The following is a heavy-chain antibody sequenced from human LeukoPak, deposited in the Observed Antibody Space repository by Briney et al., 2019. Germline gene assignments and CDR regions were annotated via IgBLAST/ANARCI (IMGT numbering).Heavy chain of an antibody. D-gene: IGHD3-3*01. V-gene: IGHV1-2*02. CDR2: INPNSGGT. CDR1: GYTFTGYY. CDR3: ARGARRITIFGVVTVKHAFDI. Sequence: ASVKVSCKASGYTFTGYYMHWVRQAPGQGLEWMGWINPNSGGTNYAQKFQGRVTMTRDTSISTAYMELSRLRSDDTAVYYCARGARRITIFGVVTVKHAFDIWGQGTMVTVSS. J-gene: IGHJ3*02.